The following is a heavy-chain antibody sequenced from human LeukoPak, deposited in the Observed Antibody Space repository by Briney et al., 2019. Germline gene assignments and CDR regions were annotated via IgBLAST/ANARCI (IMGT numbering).Heavy chain of an antibody. D-gene: IGHD5-18*01. CDR2: IYYSGST. CDR3: ARAVGYSYLYYFDY. Sequence: PSETLSLTCSVSGGSINSGGNYWSWIRQPPGKGLEWIGYIYYSGSTNYNPSLKSRVTISVDTSKNQFSLKLSSVTAADTAVYYCARAVGYSYLYYFDYWGQGTLVTVSS. V-gene: IGHV4-61*08. CDR1: GGSINSGGNY. J-gene: IGHJ4*02.